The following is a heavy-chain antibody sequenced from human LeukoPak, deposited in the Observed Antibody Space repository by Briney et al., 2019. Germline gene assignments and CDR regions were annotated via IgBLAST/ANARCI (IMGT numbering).Heavy chain of an antibody. Sequence: SQTLSLTCTVSRGSLSSGGYYWSWIRQHPGKGLEWIGYIYYSGSTYYNPSLKSRVTISVDTSKNQFSLKLSSVTAADTAVYYCARIHCSSTSCYHPYFDYWGQGTLVTVSS. CDR2: IYYSGST. V-gene: IGHV4-31*03. D-gene: IGHD2-2*01. CDR3: ARIHCSSTSCYHPYFDY. CDR1: RGSLSSGGYY. J-gene: IGHJ4*02.